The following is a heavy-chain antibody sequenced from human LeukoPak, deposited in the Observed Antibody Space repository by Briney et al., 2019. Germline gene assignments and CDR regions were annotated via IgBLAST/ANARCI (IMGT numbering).Heavy chain of an antibody. Sequence: PSETLSLTCTVSGGSISSYYWSWIRQPAGKGPEWIGRIYTSGSTNYNPSLKSRVTMSVDTSKNQFSLKLSSVTAADTAVYYCASTPPTEDSSGYYYPRFEYWGQGTLVTVSS. CDR3: ASTPPTEDSSGYYYPRFEY. J-gene: IGHJ4*02. V-gene: IGHV4-4*07. CDR2: IYTSGST. D-gene: IGHD3-22*01. CDR1: GGSISSYY.